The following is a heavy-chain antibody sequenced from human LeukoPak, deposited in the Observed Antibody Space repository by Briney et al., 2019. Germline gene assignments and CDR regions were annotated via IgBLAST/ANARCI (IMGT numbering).Heavy chain of an antibody. CDR1: GASVSSGGYY. Sequence: SETLSLTCTVSGASVSSGGYYWSWIRQPPGKGLEWIGNIYYSGTTNYNPSLKSRVTISVDTSKNQFSLKLSSVTAADTAVYYCAREVAGTVGEKYVEGIDYWGQGTLVTVSS. CDR3: AREVAGTVGEKYVEGIDY. J-gene: IGHJ4*02. CDR2: IYYSGTT. V-gene: IGHV4-61*08. D-gene: IGHD6-19*01.